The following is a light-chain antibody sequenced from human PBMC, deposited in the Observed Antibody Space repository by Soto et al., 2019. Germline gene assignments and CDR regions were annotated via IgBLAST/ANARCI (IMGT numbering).Light chain of an antibody. CDR3: SSFTRSSIVI. CDR1: SSDIGAYNY. J-gene: IGLJ2*01. V-gene: IGLV2-14*01. CDR2: EVS. Sequence: QSALTQPASVSGSPGQSITISCTGTSSDIGAYNYVSWYQQHPGKAPKLIIDEVSNRPSGVSDRFSGSKSGNTASLTISGLQAEDEADYYCSSFTRSSIVIFGGGTQLTVL.